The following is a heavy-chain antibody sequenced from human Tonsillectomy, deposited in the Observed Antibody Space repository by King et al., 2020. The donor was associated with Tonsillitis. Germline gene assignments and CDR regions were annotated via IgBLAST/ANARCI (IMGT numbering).Heavy chain of an antibody. CDR2: ISSSSSTI. Sequence: VQLVESGGGLVQPGGSLRLSCAASGFTFSSYSMNWVRQAPGKGLEWVSYISSSSSTIYYADSVKGRFTISRDNAKNSLYLQMNSLRAEDTAVYYCARSSQYSSSWYGGGMDVWGQGTTVTVSS. D-gene: IGHD6-13*01. CDR3: ARSSQYSSSWYGGGMDV. V-gene: IGHV3-48*01. J-gene: IGHJ6*02. CDR1: GFTFSSYS.